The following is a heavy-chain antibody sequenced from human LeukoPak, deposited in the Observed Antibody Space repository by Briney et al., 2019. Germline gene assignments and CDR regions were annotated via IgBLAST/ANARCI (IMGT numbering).Heavy chain of an antibody. J-gene: IGHJ6*03. Sequence: SETLSLTCAVYGGSFSGYYWSWIRQPPGKGLEWIGEINHSGSTNYNPSLKSRVTISVDTSKNQFSLKLSSVTAADTAVYYCARLKAYSSSSSWRYYYYVDVWGKGTTVTVSS. CDR3: ARLKAYSSSSSWRYYYYVDV. CDR1: GGSFSGYY. CDR2: INHSGST. V-gene: IGHV4-34*01. D-gene: IGHD6-6*01.